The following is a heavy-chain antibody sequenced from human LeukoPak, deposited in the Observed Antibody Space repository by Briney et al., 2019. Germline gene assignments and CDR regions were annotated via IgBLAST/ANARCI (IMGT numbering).Heavy chain of an antibody. CDR2: IIPTLGIA. V-gene: IGHV1-69*04. CDR1: GGTFSSYA. Sequence: ASVKVSCKASGGTFSSYAISWVRQAPGQGLEWMGRIIPTLGIANYAQKFQGRVTITADKSTSTAYMELSSLRSEDTAVYYCARGILTGYYVDYWGQGTLVTVSS. CDR3: ARGILTGYYVDY. J-gene: IGHJ4*02. D-gene: IGHD3-9*01.